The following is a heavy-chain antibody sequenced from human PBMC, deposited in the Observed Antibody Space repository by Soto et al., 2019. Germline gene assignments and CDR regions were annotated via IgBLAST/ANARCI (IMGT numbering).Heavy chain of an antibody. CDR3: AREMVGYCSGGSCYSTPYIDY. J-gene: IGHJ4*02. Sequence: QVQLVQSGAEVKKPGASVKVSCKASGYTFTSYYMHWVRQAPGQGLEWMGIINPSGGSTSYAQKFQGRVTMTWDTSTSTVYMELSSLRSEDTAVYYCAREMVGYCSGGSCYSTPYIDYWGQGTLVTVSS. CDR2: INPSGGST. D-gene: IGHD2-15*01. V-gene: IGHV1-46*01. CDR1: GYTFTSYY.